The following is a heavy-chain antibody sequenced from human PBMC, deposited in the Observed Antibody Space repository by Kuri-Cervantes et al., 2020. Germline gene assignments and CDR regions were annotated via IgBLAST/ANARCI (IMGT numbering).Heavy chain of an antibody. CDR1: GFTFSSYA. CDR3: ARDYGYYCDY. CDR2: ISSSSRTI. V-gene: IGHV3-48*02. Sequence: GGSLRPSCAASGFTFSSYAMSWVRQAPGKGLEWVSYISSSSRTIYYADSVKGRFTISRNNAKNSLYLQMNSLRDEDTAVYYCARDYGYYCDYWGQGTLVTVSS. J-gene: IGHJ4*02. D-gene: IGHD4-17*01.